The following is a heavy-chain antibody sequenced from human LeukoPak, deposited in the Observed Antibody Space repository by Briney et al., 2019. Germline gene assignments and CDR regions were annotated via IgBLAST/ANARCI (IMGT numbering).Heavy chain of an antibody. Sequence: ASVKVSCKASGYTFSSYGISWVRQAPGQGLEWMGWIATYNGKTKYAEKVQGRVTMTTDTSTTTACMELRTLRSDDTAVYYCARDMVGLAADGNWFDPWGQGTLVTVSS. D-gene: IGHD6-13*01. V-gene: IGHV1-18*01. CDR3: ARDMVGLAADGNWFDP. J-gene: IGHJ5*02. CDR1: GYTFSSYG. CDR2: IATYNGKT.